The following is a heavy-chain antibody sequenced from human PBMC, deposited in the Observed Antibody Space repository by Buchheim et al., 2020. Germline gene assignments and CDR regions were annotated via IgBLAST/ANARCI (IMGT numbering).Heavy chain of an antibody. Sequence: QVQLVESGGGVVQPGRSLRLSCAASGFTFSSYAMHWVRQAPGKGLEWVAVISYDGSNKYYADSVKGRFTISRDNSKNTLYLQMNSLRAEDTAVYYCARDMLESLDYWGQGTL. V-gene: IGHV3-30*04. CDR3: ARDMLESLDY. J-gene: IGHJ4*02. CDR1: GFTFSSYA. D-gene: IGHD3-16*01. CDR2: ISYDGSNK.